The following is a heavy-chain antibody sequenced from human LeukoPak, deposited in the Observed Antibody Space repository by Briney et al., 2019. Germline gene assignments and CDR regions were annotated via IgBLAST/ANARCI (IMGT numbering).Heavy chain of an antibody. J-gene: IGHJ6*03. CDR1: GVTFSDSA. CDR3: ARGAGTIFGEYYYYMDV. CDR2: ISSSGSYI. D-gene: IGHD3-3*01. V-gene: IGHV3-21*01. Sequence: GGSLRLSCAASGVTFSDSAMTWVRQVPVKGLEWVSSISSSGSYIYYADSVKGRFTISRDNAKSSLYLEMNSLSADDTAAYHCARGAGTIFGEYYYYMDVWGKGTAVTVSS.